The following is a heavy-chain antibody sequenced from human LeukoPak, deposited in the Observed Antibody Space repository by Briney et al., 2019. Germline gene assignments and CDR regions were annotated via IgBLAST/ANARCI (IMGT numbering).Heavy chain of an antibody. D-gene: IGHD1-26*01. CDR2: ISGSGGST. CDR3: ARRVGATIASNWFDP. J-gene: IGHJ5*02. V-gene: IGHV3-23*01. Sequence: GGSLRLSCAASGFTFSSYAMSWVRRAPGKGLEWVSAISGSGGSTYYADSVKGRFTISRDNSKNTLYLQMNSLRAEDTAVYYCARRVGATIASNWFDPWGQGTLVTVSS. CDR1: GFTFSSYA.